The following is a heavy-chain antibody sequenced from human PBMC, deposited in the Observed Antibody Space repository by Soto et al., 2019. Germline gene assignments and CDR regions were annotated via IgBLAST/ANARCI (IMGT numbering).Heavy chain of an antibody. CDR3: ARDVVITSFGGESYYYGMDV. CDR2: ISYDGSNK. V-gene: IGHV3-30-3*01. D-gene: IGHD3-3*01. J-gene: IGHJ6*02. CDR1: GFTFSSYA. Sequence: QVQLVESGGGVVQPGRSLRLSCAASGFTFSSYAMHWVRQAPGKGLEWVAVISYDGSNKYYADYVEGRFTISRDNSKNTLYLQMNSLRAEDTAVYYCARDVVITSFGGESYYYGMDVWGQGTTVTVSS.